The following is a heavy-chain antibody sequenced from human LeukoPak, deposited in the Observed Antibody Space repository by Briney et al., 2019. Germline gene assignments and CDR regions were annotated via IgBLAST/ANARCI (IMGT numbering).Heavy chain of an antibody. CDR3: ARSGAGRVHGSSWYSRPYNWFDP. CDR2: ISSSGST. CDR1: GDSISSGDYY. Sequence: NPSQTLSLTCTVSGDSISSGDYYWSWIRQPAGKGLEWIGRISSSGSTNYNPSLKSRVTISVDTSKNQFSLKLSSVTAADTAVYFCARSGAGRVHGSSWYSRPYNWFDPWGQGTLVTVSS. D-gene: IGHD6-13*01. J-gene: IGHJ5*02. V-gene: IGHV4-61*02.